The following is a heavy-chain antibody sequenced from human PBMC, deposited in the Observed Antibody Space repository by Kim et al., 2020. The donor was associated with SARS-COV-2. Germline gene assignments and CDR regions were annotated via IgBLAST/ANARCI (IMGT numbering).Heavy chain of an antibody. V-gene: IGHV1-2*04. CDR1: GYTFSGYY. CDR3: ARDLDGMDV. J-gene: IGHJ6*02. CDR2: INPKTGGA. Sequence: ASVKVSCKASGYTFSGYYIHWVRQAPGQGLEWMGWINPKTGGADYAQKFQGCVTMTRDTSISTVYMELSRLRSDDTAVYYCARDLDGMDVLGQRTTVTVSS.